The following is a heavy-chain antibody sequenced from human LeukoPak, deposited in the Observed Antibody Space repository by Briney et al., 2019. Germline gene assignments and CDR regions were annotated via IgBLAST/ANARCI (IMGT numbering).Heavy chain of an antibody. V-gene: IGHV4-34*01. CDR1: GGSFSGYY. CDR2: INHSGST. J-gene: IGHJ4*02. Sequence: SETLSLTCAVYGGSFSGYYWSWIRQPPGKGLEWIGEINHSGSTNYNPSLKSRVTISVDTSKNQFSLQLSSVTAADTAVYYCARQQKDIVVVPAGETKFDYWGQGTLVTVSS. CDR3: ARQQKDIVVVPAGETKFDY. D-gene: IGHD2-2*01.